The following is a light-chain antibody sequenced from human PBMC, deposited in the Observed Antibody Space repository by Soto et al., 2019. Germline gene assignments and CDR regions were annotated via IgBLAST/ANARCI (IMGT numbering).Light chain of an antibody. J-gene: IGKJ4*01. CDR1: QGISQY. CDR3: QQVNYYPFT. Sequence: DIHLTQSPSLLSASVGDRVTITCRASQGISQYVAWYQQKPGKAPKLLIYAAVVLQGGIPSRFSGSGSATEFXLTIXXXXXXXXATYYCQQVNYYPFTFGGGTRVE. V-gene: IGKV1-9*01. CDR2: AAV.